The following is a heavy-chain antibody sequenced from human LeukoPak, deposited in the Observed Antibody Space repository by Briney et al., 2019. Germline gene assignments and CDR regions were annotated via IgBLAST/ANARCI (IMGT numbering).Heavy chain of an antibody. V-gene: IGHV4-30-2*01. D-gene: IGHD6-6*01. Sequence: SQTLSLTCTVSGGSISSGGYYWTWIRQPPGKGLEWIGYIYHSGITYYNPSLKTRVTISVDRSKNQFSLKLSSVTAADTAMYYCAREYSSSSEVDYWGQGTLVTVSS. J-gene: IGHJ4*02. CDR2: IYHSGIT. CDR1: GGSISSGGYY. CDR3: AREYSSSSEVDY.